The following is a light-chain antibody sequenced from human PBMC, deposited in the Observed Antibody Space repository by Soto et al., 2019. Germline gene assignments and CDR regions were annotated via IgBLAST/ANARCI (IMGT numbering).Light chain of an antibody. CDR2: AND. J-gene: IGLJ2*01. V-gene: IGLV1-51*01. Sequence: QSVLTQPPSVSAAQGQKVTISCSGTSSNIGRNYVAWYQQLPGTAPKLLIYANDKRPSGIPDRFSGSKSGTSATLGITGLQTGDEADYYCGTWDSSLSDAVVFGEGTKLTVL. CDR1: SSNIGRNY. CDR3: GTWDSSLSDAVV.